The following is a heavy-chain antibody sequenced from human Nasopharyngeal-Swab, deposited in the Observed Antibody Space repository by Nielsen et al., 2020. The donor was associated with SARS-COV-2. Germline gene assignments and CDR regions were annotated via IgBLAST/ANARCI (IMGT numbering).Heavy chain of an antibody. D-gene: IGHD3-22*01. CDR2: INPNSGGT. Sequence: ASVKVSCKASGYTFTGYYMHWVRQAPGQGLEWMGWINPNSGGTNYAPKFQGRVTMTRDTSISTAYMELSRLRSDDTAVYYCARENYYDSSGLDYWGQGTLVTVSS. CDR1: GYTFTGYY. J-gene: IGHJ4*02. CDR3: ARENYYDSSGLDY. V-gene: IGHV1-2*02.